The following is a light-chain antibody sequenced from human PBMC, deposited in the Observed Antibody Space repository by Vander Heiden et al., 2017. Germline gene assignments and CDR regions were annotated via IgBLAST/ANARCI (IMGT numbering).Light chain of an antibody. CDR2: KDN. CDR1: ALPFQH. CDR3: QSADSSGIYLI. J-gene: IGLJ2*01. V-gene: IGLV3-25*03. Sequence: SSEPTHSPPVSVSPGQTARITCSGDALPFQHAYWYQQKPGQAPLLVINKDNERPSGIPERFSGSNSGTTVTLTINGVQAEDEADYYCQSADSSGIYLIFGAGTKVTVL.